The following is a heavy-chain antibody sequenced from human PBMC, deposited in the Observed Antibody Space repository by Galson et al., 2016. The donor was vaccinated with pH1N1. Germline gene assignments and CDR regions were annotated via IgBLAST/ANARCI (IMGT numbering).Heavy chain of an antibody. CDR2: NNSKTGRT. D-gene: IGHD1-26*01. Sequence: SVKVSCKASGYTFTEYYIHWVRQAPGQGLEWMGRNNSKTGRTDYAQSFQGRVTMTRDTSISAAYMDLNRLRSDDTAVYYCARAPMGSTLYYCDYWGQGTLVTVSS. V-gene: IGHV1-2*06. J-gene: IGHJ4*02. CDR3: ARAPMGSTLYYCDY. CDR1: GYTFTEYY.